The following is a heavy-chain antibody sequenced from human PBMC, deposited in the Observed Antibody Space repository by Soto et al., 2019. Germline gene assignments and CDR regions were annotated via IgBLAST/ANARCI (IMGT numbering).Heavy chain of an antibody. V-gene: IGHV5-10-1*01. CDR3: APTTVATYYYAGMAV. D-gene: IGHD4-17*01. J-gene: IGHJ6*02. CDR1: GYSFTNYW. CDR2: IDPSDSYT. Sequence: GDSLKISCKGSGYSFTNYWINWVRQMPGKGLEWMGTIDPSDSYTNYSPSFQGHVTISADKSISTAYLQWSSLKASDTAMYYCAPTTVATYYYAGMAVWGQGTTGAVS.